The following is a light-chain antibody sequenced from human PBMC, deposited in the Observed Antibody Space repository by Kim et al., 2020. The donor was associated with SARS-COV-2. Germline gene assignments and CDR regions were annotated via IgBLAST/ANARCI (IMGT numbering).Light chain of an antibody. Sequence: EQTASITCSGCKSGDKDVSWYQQKPSRSPVVVIYQDNQLPAGIPERFSGSNSGNTATLTISGTQAMDEADYYCQAWDSSTHNYVFGAGTKVTVL. CDR2: QDN. J-gene: IGLJ1*01. V-gene: IGLV3-1*01. CDR3: QAWDSSTHNYV. CDR1: KSGDKD.